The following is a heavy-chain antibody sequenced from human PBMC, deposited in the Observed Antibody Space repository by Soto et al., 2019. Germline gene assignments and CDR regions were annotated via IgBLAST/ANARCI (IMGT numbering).Heavy chain of an antibody. CDR2: ISYDGSNK. Sequence: QVQLVESGGGVVQPGRSLRVSCAASGFTFSSFGMHWVRQAPGKGLEWVAVISYDGSNKYYADSVKGRFTLSRDNSKDTLYLQMNSLRAEDTAVYYCTKDGHNPLFGNYYMDVWGKGTTVIVSS. D-gene: IGHD3-3*01. CDR3: TKDGHNPLFGNYYMDV. V-gene: IGHV3-30*18. CDR1: GFTFSSFG. J-gene: IGHJ6*03.